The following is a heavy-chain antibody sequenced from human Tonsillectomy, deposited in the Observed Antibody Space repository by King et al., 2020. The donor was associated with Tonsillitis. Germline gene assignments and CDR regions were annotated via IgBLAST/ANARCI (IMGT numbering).Heavy chain of an antibody. Sequence: VQLVESGGGLVQPGGYLRLSCAASGFTFSDHYMDWVRQAPGKGLEWVGRTRNKANSYTTEYAASVKGRFTISSDDSKNSLYLQMNSLKTEDTAVYYCASSGVGATTFDAFDMWGQGTMVTVSS. J-gene: IGHJ3*02. CDR1: GFTFSDHY. CDR3: ASSGVGATTFDAFDM. CDR2: TRNKANSYTT. D-gene: IGHD1-26*01. V-gene: IGHV3-72*01.